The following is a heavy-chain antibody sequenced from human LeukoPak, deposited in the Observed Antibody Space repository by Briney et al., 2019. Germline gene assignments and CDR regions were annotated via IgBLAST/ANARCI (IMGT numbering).Heavy chain of an antibody. V-gene: IGHV4-61*02. CDR2: IYTSGST. J-gene: IGHJ5*02. D-gene: IGHD3-10*01. CDR3: ARGRFGDWFDP. CDR1: VGSISSGSYY. Sequence: PSQTLSLTCTVSVGSISSGSYYWSWIRQPAGEGLEWIGRIYTSGSTNYNPSLKSRVTISVDTSKNQFSLKLSSVTAADTAVYYCARGRFGDWFDPWGQGTLVTVSS.